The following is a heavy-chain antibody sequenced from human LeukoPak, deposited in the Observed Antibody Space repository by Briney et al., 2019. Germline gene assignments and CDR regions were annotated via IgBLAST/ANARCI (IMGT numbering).Heavy chain of an antibody. Sequence: GGSLRLSCAASGFTFSSYGMHWVRQAPGKGLEWVAFIRYDGSNKYYADSVKGRFTISRDNSKNTLYLQMNNLRAEDTAIYYCARGRQYSTGWYYFDYWGLGTLVAVSS. CDR2: IRYDGSNK. J-gene: IGHJ4*02. D-gene: IGHD6-19*01. V-gene: IGHV3-30*02. CDR3: ARGRQYSTGWYYFDY. CDR1: GFTFSSYG.